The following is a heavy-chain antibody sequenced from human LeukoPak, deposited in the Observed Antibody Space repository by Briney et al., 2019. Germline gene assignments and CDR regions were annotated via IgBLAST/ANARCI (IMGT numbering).Heavy chain of an antibody. CDR1: GCSISSYY. D-gene: IGHD4-17*01. V-gene: IGHV4-59*08. CDR2: IYYSGST. J-gene: IGHJ4*02. CDR3: AGSKYDDYAWVY. Sequence: SDTLSLPCTVSGCSISSYYWSWMRQPPGQGLEWIGYIYYSGSTNYNPSPKTRVTISVDTSKNQFSLRLSSVTAADTAVYYCAGSKYDDYAWVYWGQGTLVTVSS.